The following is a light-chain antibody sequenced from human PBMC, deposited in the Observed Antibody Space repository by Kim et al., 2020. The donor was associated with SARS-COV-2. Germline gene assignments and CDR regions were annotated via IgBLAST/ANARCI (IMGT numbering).Light chain of an antibody. Sequence: ASVVDRVTITCRASQSISSYLNWYQQKQGKAPKLLIYAASSLQSGVPSRFSGSGSGTDFTLTISSLQPEDFATYYCQQSYSTPITFGQGTRLEIK. CDR3: QQSYSTPIT. V-gene: IGKV1-39*01. CDR1: QSISSY. CDR2: AAS. J-gene: IGKJ5*01.